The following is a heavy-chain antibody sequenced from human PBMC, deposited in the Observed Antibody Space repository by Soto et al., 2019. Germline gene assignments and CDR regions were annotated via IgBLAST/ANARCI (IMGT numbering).Heavy chain of an antibody. CDR2: ISGSGGST. Sequence: EVQLLESGGGLVQPGGSLRLSCAASGFTFSSYAMSWVRQAPGKGLEWVSAISGSGGSTYYADSVKGRFTISRDNSKNTLYLQMNSLRAEDTAVYYCAKGVRRAGGGPNWFDPWGQGTLVTVSS. J-gene: IGHJ5*02. CDR3: AKGVRRAGGGPNWFDP. D-gene: IGHD3-16*01. V-gene: IGHV3-23*01. CDR1: GFTFSSYA.